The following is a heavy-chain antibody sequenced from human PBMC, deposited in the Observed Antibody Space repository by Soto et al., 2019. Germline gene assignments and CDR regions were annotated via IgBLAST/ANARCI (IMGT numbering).Heavy chain of an antibody. CDR1: GYTFINYG. J-gene: IGHJ6*04. Sequence: QVYLVQSGPEVKKPGASVKVSCKASGYTFINYGVSWVRQAPGQGLEWMGWISAYNGDKKYAQNVQGRVTLTTDTSTSTAYMEMRTIRSDDTSAYYCARDGTHSPAVGDVWGKGTTVTVSS. D-gene: IGHD6-13*01. CDR3: ARDGTHSPAVGDV. CDR2: ISAYNGDK. V-gene: IGHV1-18*01.